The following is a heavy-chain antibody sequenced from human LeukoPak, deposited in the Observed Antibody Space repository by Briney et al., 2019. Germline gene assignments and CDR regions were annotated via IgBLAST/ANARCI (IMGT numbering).Heavy chain of an antibody. Sequence: GGSLRLSCAASGFTFSSYGMHWVRQAPGKGLEWVAVIWYDGSNKYYADSVKGRFTISRDNSKSTLYLQMNSLRAEDTAVYYCARDHGVGAAGNFDYWGQGTLVTVSS. J-gene: IGHJ4*02. CDR2: IWYDGSNK. D-gene: IGHD6-13*01. V-gene: IGHV3-33*01. CDR3: ARDHGVGAAGNFDY. CDR1: GFTFSSYG.